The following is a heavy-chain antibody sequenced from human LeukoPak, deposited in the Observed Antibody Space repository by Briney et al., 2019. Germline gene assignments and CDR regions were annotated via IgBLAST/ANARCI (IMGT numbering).Heavy chain of an antibody. CDR3: ARQEDYYDSSGYHYFDY. CDR1: GYSFTSYW. V-gene: IGHV5-51*01. Sequence: GASLKISCKGSGYSFTSYWIGCVRPMPGKGLEWMGIIYPGDSDTRYGPSFQGQVTISADKSISTAYLQWSSLKASDTAMYYCARQEDYYDSSGYHYFDYWGQGTLVTVSS. CDR2: IYPGDSDT. D-gene: IGHD3-22*01. J-gene: IGHJ4*02.